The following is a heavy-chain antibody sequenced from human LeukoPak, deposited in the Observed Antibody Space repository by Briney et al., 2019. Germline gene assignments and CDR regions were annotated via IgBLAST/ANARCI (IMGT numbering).Heavy chain of an antibody. Sequence: GGSLRLSCAASGFTFSSYAMSWVRQAPGKGLEWVSAISGSGSSTYYADSVKGRSTISRDNSKNTLYLQMNSLRVEDTAVYYCAKPSLIVGATVGFDYWGQGTLVTVSS. CDR2: ISGSGSST. D-gene: IGHD1-26*01. V-gene: IGHV3-23*01. CDR1: GFTFSSYA. J-gene: IGHJ4*02. CDR3: AKPSLIVGATVGFDY.